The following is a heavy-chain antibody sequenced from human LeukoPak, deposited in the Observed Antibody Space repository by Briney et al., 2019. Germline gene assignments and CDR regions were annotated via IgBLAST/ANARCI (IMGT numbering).Heavy chain of an antibody. CDR1: GYTFTSYD. D-gene: IGHD3-10*01. J-gene: IGHJ4*02. V-gene: IGHV1-8*01. CDR3: ARGQDPMVRGVITLDY. Sequence: ASVKVSCKASGYTFTSYDINWVRQATGQGLEWMGWMNPNSGNTGYAQKFQGRVTMTRNTSISTAYMELSSLRSGDTAVYYCARGQDPMVRGVITLDYWGQGTLVTVSS. CDR2: MNPNSGNT.